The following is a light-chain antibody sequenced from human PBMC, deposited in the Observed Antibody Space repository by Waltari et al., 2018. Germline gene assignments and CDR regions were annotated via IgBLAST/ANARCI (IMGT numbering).Light chain of an antibody. CDR3: AAWDDRMNGHWV. CDR1: SSNIGDNV. Sequence: QSVLTQSPSASGTPGQRVTISCSGSSSNIGDNVVNWYQQLPGKAPKLLIYRNDQRPSGVPDRFAASMAGTSASLAISGLQSEDEADYYCAAWDDRMNGHWVFGGGTKVTVL. CDR2: RND. V-gene: IGLV1-44*01. J-gene: IGLJ3*02.